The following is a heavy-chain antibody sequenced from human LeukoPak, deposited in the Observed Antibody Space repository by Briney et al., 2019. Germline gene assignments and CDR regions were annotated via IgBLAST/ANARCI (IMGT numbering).Heavy chain of an antibody. CDR1: GGSISSGSYY. D-gene: IGHD4-17*01. V-gene: IGHV4-61*02. Sequence: SGTLSLTCTVSGGSISSGSYYWSWIRQPAGKGLEWIGRIYTSGSTNYNPSLKSRVTISVDTSKNQFSLKLSSVTAADTAVYYCARQNDYGDFDYWGQGTLVTVSS. CDR3: ARQNDYGDFDY. J-gene: IGHJ4*02. CDR2: IYTSGST.